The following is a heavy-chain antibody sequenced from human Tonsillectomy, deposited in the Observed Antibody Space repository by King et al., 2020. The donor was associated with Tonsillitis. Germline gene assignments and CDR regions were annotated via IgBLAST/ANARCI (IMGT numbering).Heavy chain of an antibody. CDR3: AKEGGAQYCSSASCTADH. CDR2: LSYDGSDK. V-gene: IGHV3-30*18. J-gene: IGHJ4*02. CDR1: GFAFSDCG. Sequence: QLVQSGGGVVQPGRSLRLSCAASGFAFSDCGMHWVRQAPGKGLDWVATLSYDGSDKDYGDSVRGRFTISRDNSRSTLYLQVNSLRADETAVYYCAKEGGAQYCSSASCTADHWGQGTLVTVSS. D-gene: IGHD2-2*01.